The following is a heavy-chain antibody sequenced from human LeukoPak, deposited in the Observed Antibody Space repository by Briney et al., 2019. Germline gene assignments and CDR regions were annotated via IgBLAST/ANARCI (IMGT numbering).Heavy chain of an antibody. CDR1: GYSFTSYW. V-gene: IGHV5-51*01. D-gene: IGHD2-2*01. CDR2: IYPGGSDT. Sequence: GESLKISCKGSGYSFTSYWIGWVRQMPGKGLEWMGNIYPGGSDTRYSPSFQGQVTISADKSISTAYLQWSSLKASDTAMYYCARGNDGVVVPAAIMFDPWGQGTLVTVSS. CDR3: ARGNDGVVVPAAIMFDP. J-gene: IGHJ5*02.